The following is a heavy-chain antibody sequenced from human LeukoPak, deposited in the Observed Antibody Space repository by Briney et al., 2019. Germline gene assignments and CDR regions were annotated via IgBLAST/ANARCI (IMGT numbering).Heavy chain of an antibody. CDR3: ARDEDYYDSSGYPDY. V-gene: IGHV3-74*01. Sequence: GGSLRLSCAASGFTFSSYWMHWVRQAPGKGLVWVSRINSDGSSTSYADSVKGRFTISRDNAKNTLYLQMNSLRAEDTAVYYCARDEDYYDSSGYPDYWGQGTLVTVSS. CDR2: INSDGSST. CDR1: GFTFSSYW. D-gene: IGHD3-22*01. J-gene: IGHJ4*02.